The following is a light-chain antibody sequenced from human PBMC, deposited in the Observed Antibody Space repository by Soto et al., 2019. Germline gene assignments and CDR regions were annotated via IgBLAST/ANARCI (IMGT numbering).Light chain of an antibody. J-gene: IGKJ4*01. CDR2: GAS. V-gene: IGKV3D-7*01. Sequence: TVVTQSPATLSLSPGDRATLSCRAGQSVNSDYLSWYQQKPGQAPRLLIYGASIRAAGIPARFSGGGSGTDFTLTISSLQPEDFAVYYCQEDYNLPPAFGGGTTIEIK. CDR3: QEDYNLPPA. CDR1: QSVNSDY.